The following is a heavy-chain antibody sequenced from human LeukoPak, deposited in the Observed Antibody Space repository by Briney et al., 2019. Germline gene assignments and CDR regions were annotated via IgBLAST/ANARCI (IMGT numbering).Heavy chain of an antibody. J-gene: IGHJ4*02. D-gene: IGHD2/OR15-2a*01. CDR1: GFTFSSYA. Sequence: PGRSLRLSCAASGFTFSSYAMHWVRQAPGKGLEWVAVISYDGSNKYYADSVKGRFTISRDNSKNTLYLQMNSLRAEDTAVYYCAKDTSPSNWGQGTLVTVSS. V-gene: IGHV3-30-3*01. CDR3: AKDTSPSN. CDR2: ISYDGSNK.